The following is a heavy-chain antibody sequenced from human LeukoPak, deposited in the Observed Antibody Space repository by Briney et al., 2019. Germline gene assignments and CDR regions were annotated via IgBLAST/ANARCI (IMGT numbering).Heavy chain of an antibody. D-gene: IGHD3-9*01. CDR3: ARALVNYDILEAGDAFDI. V-gene: IGHV3-21*01. CDR1: GFTFSSYS. Sequence: PGGSLRLSCAASGFTFSSYSMNWVRQAPGKGLEWVSSISSSSSYIYYADSVKGRFTISRDNAKNSLYLQMNSLRAEDTAVYYCARALVNYDILEAGDAFDIWGQGTMVTVSS. J-gene: IGHJ3*02. CDR2: ISSSSSYI.